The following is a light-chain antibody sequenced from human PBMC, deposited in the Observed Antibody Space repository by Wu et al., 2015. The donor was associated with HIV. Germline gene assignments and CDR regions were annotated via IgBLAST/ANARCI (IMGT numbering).Light chain of an antibody. Sequence: DIQMTQSPSTLSASVGDTVTITCRASQTVRDWLAWYQQKPGRAPHLLIHKTFILENGVPSRFSGSGFGTDFTLTISSLQPDDFATYYCQQYSRPLTFGGGTKIEIK. J-gene: IGKJ4*01. V-gene: IGKV1-5*03. CDR1: QTVRDW. CDR3: QQYSRPLT. CDR2: KTF.